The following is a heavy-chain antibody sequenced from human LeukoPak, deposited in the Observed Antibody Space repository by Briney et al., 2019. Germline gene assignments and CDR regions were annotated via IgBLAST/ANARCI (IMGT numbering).Heavy chain of an antibody. CDR1: GFTFDDYA. V-gene: IGHV3-21*01. CDR2: ISSSSSYI. J-gene: IGHJ4*02. Sequence: GGSLRLSCAVSGFTFDDYAMNWVRQAPGKGLEWVSSISSSSSYIYYADSVKGRFTISRDNAKNSLYLQMNSLRAEDTAVYYCARGRGDSSGYRYFDYWGQGTLVTVSS. CDR3: ARGRGDSSGYRYFDY. D-gene: IGHD3-22*01.